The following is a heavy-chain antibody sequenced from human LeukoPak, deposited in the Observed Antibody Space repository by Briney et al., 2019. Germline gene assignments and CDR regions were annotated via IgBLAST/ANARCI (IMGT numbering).Heavy chain of an antibody. CDR1: GFTFSTYY. J-gene: IGHJ4*02. CDR2: MKQDGSEK. V-gene: IGHV3-7*05. CDR3: AGGSGWLIDS. Sequence: GGSLRLSCAASGFTFSTYYMAWVRQAPGKGLEWVANMKQDGSEKFYVDSVKGRFTISRDNAKNSLYLQINNLRAEDTAVYYCAGGSGWLIDSWGRGTLVTVSS. D-gene: IGHD6-19*01.